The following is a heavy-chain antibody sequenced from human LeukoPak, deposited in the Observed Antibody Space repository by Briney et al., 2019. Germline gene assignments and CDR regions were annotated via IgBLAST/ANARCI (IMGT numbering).Heavy chain of an antibody. CDR1: GFKFSSYW. J-gene: IGHJ4*01. Sequence: GGSLRLSCAGSGFKFSSYWMNWVRQVPGKGLMWVAHINTNGDSANYADSVKGRFTISRDNAKSTLSLQMNSLRAEDTAIYYCVRDNAYTFDYWGQGTLVTVSS. D-gene: IGHD5-24*01. CDR2: INTNGDSA. V-gene: IGHV3-74*01. CDR3: VRDNAYTFDY.